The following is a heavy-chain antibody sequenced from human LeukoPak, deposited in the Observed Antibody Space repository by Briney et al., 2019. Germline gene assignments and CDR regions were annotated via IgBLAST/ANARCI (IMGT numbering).Heavy chain of an antibody. CDR3: AKGGIQLWLKYYFDY. D-gene: IGHD5-18*01. J-gene: IGHJ4*02. Sequence: GGSLRLSCAASGFTFSSYAMSWVRQAPGKGLEWVSAISGSGGSTYYADSVKGRFTISRDNSKNTLYLQMNSLRAEDTAVYYCAKGGIQLWLKYYFDYWGQGTLVTVSS. CDR1: GFTFSSYA. V-gene: IGHV3-23*01. CDR2: ISGSGGST.